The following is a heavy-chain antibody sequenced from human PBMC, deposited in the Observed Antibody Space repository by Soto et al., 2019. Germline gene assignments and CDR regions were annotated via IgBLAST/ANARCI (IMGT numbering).Heavy chain of an antibody. CDR2: INHSGST. Sequence: PSETLSLTCAVYGGSFSGYYWSWIRQPPGKGLEWIGEINHSGSTNYNPSLKSRVTISVDTSKNQFSLKLSSVTAADTAVYYCARGAGKKLGRLVRGLSYWFDPWGQGTLVTVSS. V-gene: IGHV4-34*01. CDR3: ARGAGKKLGRLVRGLSYWFDP. CDR1: GGSFSGYY. D-gene: IGHD6-6*01. J-gene: IGHJ5*02.